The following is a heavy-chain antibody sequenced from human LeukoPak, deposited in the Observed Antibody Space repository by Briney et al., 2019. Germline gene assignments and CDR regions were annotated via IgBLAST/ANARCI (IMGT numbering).Heavy chain of an antibody. Sequence: GGSLRLSCAASGFSISGYWMSWVRQAPGKGLEWVADINQDGSEKYYVDSVRGRFTISRDNAENSLYLQVSSLRAEDTALYFCARESRPGGRLVDFDFWGQGSLVTVSS. V-gene: IGHV3-7*01. CDR2: INQDGSEK. CDR3: ARESRPGGRLVDFDF. J-gene: IGHJ4*02. CDR1: GFSISGYW. D-gene: IGHD3-16*01.